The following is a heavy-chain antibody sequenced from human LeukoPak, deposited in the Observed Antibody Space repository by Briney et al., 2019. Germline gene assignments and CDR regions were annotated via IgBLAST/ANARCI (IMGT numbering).Heavy chain of an antibody. CDR2: ISWNSGSI. CDR1: GFTFDDYA. CDR3: APRLQDSTRAFDI. J-gene: IGHJ3*02. Sequence: PGGSLRLSCAASGFTFDDYAMHWVRQAPGKGLEWVSGISWNSGSIGYADSVKSRFTISRDNAKNSLYLQMNSLRAEDTALYYCAPRLQDSTRAFDIWGQGTMVTVSS. D-gene: IGHD5-12*01. V-gene: IGHV3-9*01.